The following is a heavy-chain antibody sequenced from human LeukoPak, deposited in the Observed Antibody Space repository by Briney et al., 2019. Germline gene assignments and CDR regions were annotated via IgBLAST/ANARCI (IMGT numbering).Heavy chain of an antibody. J-gene: IGHJ4*02. D-gene: IGHD2-21*02. CDR2: IKQDGSEK. V-gene: IGHV3-7*03. CDR3: ARAAGSGGDCYGCYFDY. CDR1: GFTFSTYW. Sequence: GGSLRLSCAASGFTFSTYWMNWVRQAPGKGLEWVANIKQDGSEKYYVDSVKGRFTISRDNAKNSLYLQMNSLRAEDTAVYYCARAAGSGGDCYGCYFDYWGQGTLVTVSS.